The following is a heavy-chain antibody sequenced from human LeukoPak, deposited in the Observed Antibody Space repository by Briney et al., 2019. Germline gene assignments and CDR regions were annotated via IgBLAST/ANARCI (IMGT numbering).Heavy chain of an antibody. J-gene: IGHJ5*02. D-gene: IGHD3-22*01. CDR1: GGSISSYY. CDR3: ARDKVDYYYDSSGWFDP. Sequence: SETLSPTCTVSGGSISSYYWSWIRQAAGKGLEWIGRIYTSGSTNYNPSLKSRVTMSVDTSKNQFSLKLSSVTAADTAVYYCARDKVDYYYDSSGWFDPWGQGTLVTVSS. V-gene: IGHV4-4*07. CDR2: IYTSGST.